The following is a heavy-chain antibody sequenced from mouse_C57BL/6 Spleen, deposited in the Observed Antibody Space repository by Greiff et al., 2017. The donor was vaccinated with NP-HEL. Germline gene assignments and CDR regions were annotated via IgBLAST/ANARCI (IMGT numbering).Heavy chain of an antibody. CDR2: ISYDGSN. Sequence: EVQLQQSGPGLVKPSQSLSLTCSVTGYSITSGYYWNWIRQFPGNKLEWMGYISYDGSNNYNPSLKNRISITRDTSKNQFFLKLNSVTTEDTATYYCARERYGLDYWGQGTTLTVSS. D-gene: IGHD2-10*02. J-gene: IGHJ2*01. V-gene: IGHV3-6*01. CDR3: ARERYGLDY. CDR1: GYSITSGYY.